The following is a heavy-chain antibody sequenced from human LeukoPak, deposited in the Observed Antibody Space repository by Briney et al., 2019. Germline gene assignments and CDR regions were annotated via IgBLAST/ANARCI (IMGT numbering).Heavy chain of an antibody. V-gene: IGHV4-34*01. Sequence: PSETLSLTCAVYGGSFSGYYWSWIRQPPGKGLEWIGEINHSGSTNYNPSLKSRVTISVDTSKNQFSLKLSSVTAADTAVYYCARAPYYYDSSGYYFGRYYYYGMDVWGQGTTVTVSS. CDR2: INHSGST. D-gene: IGHD3-22*01. CDR3: ARAPYYYDSSGYYFGRYYYYGMDV. J-gene: IGHJ6*02. CDR1: GGSFSGYY.